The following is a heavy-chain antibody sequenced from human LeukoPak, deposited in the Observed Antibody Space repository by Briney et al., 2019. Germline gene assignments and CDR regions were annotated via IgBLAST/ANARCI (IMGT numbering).Heavy chain of an antibody. J-gene: IGHJ4*02. D-gene: IGHD3-10*01. CDR3: AREVPIVRGLRWDC. V-gene: IGHV4-39*07. Sequence: SETLSLTCTVSGGSISSSSYYWGWIRQPPGKGLEWIGSIYYSGSTYYNPSLKSRVTISIDTSKNQFSLKLRSVTAADTAVYYCAREVPIVRGLRWDCWGQGTLVTVSS. CDR2: IYYSGST. CDR1: GGSISSSSYY.